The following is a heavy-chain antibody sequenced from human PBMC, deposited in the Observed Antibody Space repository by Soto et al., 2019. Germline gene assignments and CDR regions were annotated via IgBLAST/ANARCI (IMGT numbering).Heavy chain of an antibody. Sequence: QVQLVQSGAEVKKPGSSVKVSCKASGGTFSSYTISWVRQAPGQGLEWMGRIIPILGIANYAQKFQGRVTITADKSTSTAYMELSSLRSEDTAVYYCARRGGYSYDYYYYGMDVWGQGTTVTVSS. D-gene: IGHD5-18*01. CDR2: IIPILGIA. V-gene: IGHV1-69*02. CDR3: ARRGGYSYDYYYYGMDV. J-gene: IGHJ6*02. CDR1: GGTFSSYT.